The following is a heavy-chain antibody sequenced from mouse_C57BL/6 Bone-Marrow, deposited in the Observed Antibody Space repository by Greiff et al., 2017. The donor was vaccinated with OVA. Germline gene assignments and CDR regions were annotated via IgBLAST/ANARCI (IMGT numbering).Heavy chain of an antibody. D-gene: IGHD6-2*01. CDR2: IWTGGVT. V-gene: IGHV2-9-1*01. Sequence: VKVVESGPGLLAPSQSLSFTCTVLGFSLTSYAISWVRQPPGKGLEWLGVIWTGGVTNYNSALKSRLSISKDNSKSQVFSKMNRLQTDDTARYYCARKEVSSDGFAYWGQGTLVTVSA. CDR3: ARKEVSSDGFAY. J-gene: IGHJ3*01. CDR1: GFSLTSYA.